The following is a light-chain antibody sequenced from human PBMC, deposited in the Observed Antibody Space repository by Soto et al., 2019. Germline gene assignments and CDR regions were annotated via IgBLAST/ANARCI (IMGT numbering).Light chain of an antibody. CDR2: GAS. Sequence: EIVMTQSPATLAVSPGERASLSCRASRNVNSTVAWYQHKSGQAPRLLIYGASSRATGIPDRFSGSGSGTDFTLTIGRLEPEDFAVYYCQQYGSSPRWTFGQGTTVDI. J-gene: IGKJ1*01. CDR3: QQYGSSPRWT. V-gene: IGKV3-20*01. CDR1: RNVNST.